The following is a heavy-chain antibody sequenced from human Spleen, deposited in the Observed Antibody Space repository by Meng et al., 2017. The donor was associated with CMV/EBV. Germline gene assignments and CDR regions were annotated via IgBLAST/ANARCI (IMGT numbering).Heavy chain of an antibody. D-gene: IGHD6-19*01. CDR3: TTEGYSSGWGFDY. CDR2: IKSKTDGGTT. J-gene: IGHJ4*02. V-gene: IGHV3-15*01. CDR1: GFPFSNAW. Sequence: SGFPFSNAWMNWVRQAPGKGLEWVGRIKSKTDGGTTDYAAPVKGRFTISRDDSKNTLYLQMNSLKTEDTAVHYCTTEGYSSGWGFDYWGQGTLVTVSS.